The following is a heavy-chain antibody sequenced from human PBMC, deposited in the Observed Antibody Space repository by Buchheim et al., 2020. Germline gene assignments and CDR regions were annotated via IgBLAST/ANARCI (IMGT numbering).Heavy chain of an antibody. CDR2: ISRSGSTI. D-gene: IGHD3-22*01. CDR3: AESLSGYQGFDY. V-gene: IGHV3-48*03. Sequence: EVQLVESGGGLVQPGGSLRLSCAASGFTVSNYEMNWVRQAPGKGLEWVSYISRSGSTIEYADSVKGRFTISRDNAKSSLYLQMNSLRAEDTAVYYCAESLSGYQGFDYWGQGTL. J-gene: IGHJ4*02. CDR1: GFTVSNYE.